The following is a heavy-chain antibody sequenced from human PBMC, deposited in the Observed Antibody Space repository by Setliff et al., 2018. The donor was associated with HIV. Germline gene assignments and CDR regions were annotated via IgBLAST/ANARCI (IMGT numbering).Heavy chain of an antibody. V-gene: IGHV4-34*01. J-gene: IGHJ5*02. Sequence: PSETLSLTCAVYGESFSGYFWNWIRQPPGKGLEWIGQISHSGSPSYNPSFKSRVTISVDTSKNQFSLKLRSVTASDTAVYYCARYTSKVDWFDPWGQGTLVTVSS. CDR3: ARYTSKVDWFDP. CDR2: ISHSGSP. D-gene: IGHD2-2*02. CDR1: GESFSGYF.